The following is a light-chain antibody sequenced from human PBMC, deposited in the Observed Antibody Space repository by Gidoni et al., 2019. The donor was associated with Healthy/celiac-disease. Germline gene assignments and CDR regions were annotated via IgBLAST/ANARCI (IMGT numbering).Light chain of an antibody. V-gene: IGLV2-14*01. CDR3: SSYTSSSTLV. Sequence: QSALTQPASVSGSPGQSITISCTGTSSDVGRYNYVSWYQQHPGKAPKLMIYDVSNRPSGVSNRSSGSKSGNTAALTISGLQAEDEADYYCSSYTSSSTLVFGGGTKLTVL. J-gene: IGLJ2*01. CDR1: SSDVGRYNY. CDR2: DVS.